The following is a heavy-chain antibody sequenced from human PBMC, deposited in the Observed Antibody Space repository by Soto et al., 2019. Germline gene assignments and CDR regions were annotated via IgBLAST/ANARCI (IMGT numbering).Heavy chain of an antibody. V-gene: IGHV1-69*08. CDR1: GGTFSSYT. D-gene: IGHD6-13*01. CDR2: IIPILGIA. Sequence: QVQLVQSGAEVKKPGSSVKVSCKASGGTFSSYTISWVRQAPGLGLEWMGRIIPILGIANYAQKFQGRVTITADKSTSTAYMELSSLRSEDTAVYYCARDRGSSWYSDYGMDVWGQGTTVTVSS. J-gene: IGHJ6*02. CDR3: ARDRGSSWYSDYGMDV.